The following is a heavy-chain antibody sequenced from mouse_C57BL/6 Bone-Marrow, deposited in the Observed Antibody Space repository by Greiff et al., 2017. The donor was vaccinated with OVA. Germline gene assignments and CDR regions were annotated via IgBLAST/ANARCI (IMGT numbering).Heavy chain of an antibody. Sequence: EVQVVESGGGLVKPGGSLKLSCAASGFTFSDYGMHWVRQAPEKGLEWVAYISSGSSTIYYADTVKGRFTISRDNAKNTLFLQMTSLRSEDTAMYYCARGPYYYGSSPFAYWGQGTLVTVSA. J-gene: IGHJ3*01. D-gene: IGHD1-1*01. V-gene: IGHV5-17*01. CDR3: ARGPYYYGSSPFAY. CDR1: GFTFSDYG. CDR2: ISSGSSTI.